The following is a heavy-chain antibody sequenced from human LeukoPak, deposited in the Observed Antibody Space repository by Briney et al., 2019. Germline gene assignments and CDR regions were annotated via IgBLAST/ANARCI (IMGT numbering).Heavy chain of an antibody. CDR2: IKQDGSEK. V-gene: IGHV3-7*03. CDR3: TTDLVVVVTAIHYFDY. CDR1: GFTFSSYW. D-gene: IGHD2-21*02. Sequence: PGGSLRLSCAASGFTFSSYWMSWVRQAPGKGLEWVANIKQDGSEKYYVDSVKGRFTISRDNAKNSLYLQMNSLKTEDTAVYYCTTDLVVVVTAIHYFDYWGQGTLVTVSS. J-gene: IGHJ4*02.